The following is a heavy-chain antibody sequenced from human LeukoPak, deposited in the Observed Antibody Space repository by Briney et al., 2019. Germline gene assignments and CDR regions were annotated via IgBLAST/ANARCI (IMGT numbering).Heavy chain of an antibody. J-gene: IGHJ4*02. Sequence: ASVKVSCKASGYTFTRYDINWVRQATGQGLEWMGWMNPNSGNTGYAQKFQGRVTITRNTSISTAFMEVSSLRSEDTAVYYCARHDSSGPFDYWGQGTLVTVSS. CDR2: MNPNSGNT. V-gene: IGHV1-8*03. CDR3: ARHDSSGPFDY. D-gene: IGHD6-6*01. CDR1: GYTFTRYD.